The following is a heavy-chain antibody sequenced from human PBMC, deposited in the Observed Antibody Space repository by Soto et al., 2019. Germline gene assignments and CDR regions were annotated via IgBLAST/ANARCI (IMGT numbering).Heavy chain of an antibody. CDR1: GFTFSNAG. Sequence: GGSLRLSCVVSGFTFSNAGMSWVRQAPGKGLEWVGRIKSKTDGGTTDYAAPEKGRFTISRDDSKETLYLQINSLKTVDTAVYYYTTSGRCSYCSSTSCYLYYYYGLDVWGQGTTVTVSS. CDR3: TTSGRCSYCSSTSCYLYYYYGLDV. CDR2: IKSKTDGGTT. V-gene: IGHV3-15*01. D-gene: IGHD2-2*01. J-gene: IGHJ6*02.